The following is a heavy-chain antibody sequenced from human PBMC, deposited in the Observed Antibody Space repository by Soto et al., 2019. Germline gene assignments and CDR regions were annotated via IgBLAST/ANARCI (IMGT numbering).Heavy chain of an antibody. V-gene: IGHV4-4*02. CDR3: ARDLEMATIIDYYYGMDV. CDR1: GGSISSSNW. Sequence: SETLSLTCAASGGSISSSNWWSWVRQPPGKGLEWIGEIYHSGSTNYNPSLKSRVTISVDKSKNQFSLKLSSVTAADTAVYYCARDLEMATIIDYYYGMDVWGQGTTVTVSS. CDR2: IYHSGST. D-gene: IGHD5-12*01. J-gene: IGHJ6*02.